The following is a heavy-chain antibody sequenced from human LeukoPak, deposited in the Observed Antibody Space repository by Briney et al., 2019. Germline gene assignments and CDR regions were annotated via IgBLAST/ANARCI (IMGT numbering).Heavy chain of an antibody. D-gene: IGHD3-22*01. Sequence: ASVKVSCKASGHTFTSYDINWVRQASGEGLEWMGWVNHNSGNTGYALKFQGRITMTTSPSVSTAYMELSGLRSEDTAVYYCARVYFHSSGYYLVNFDHWGQGTLVTVSS. CDR3: ARVYFHSSGYYLVNFDH. CDR1: GHTFTSYD. J-gene: IGHJ4*02. V-gene: IGHV1-8*01. CDR2: VNHNSGNT.